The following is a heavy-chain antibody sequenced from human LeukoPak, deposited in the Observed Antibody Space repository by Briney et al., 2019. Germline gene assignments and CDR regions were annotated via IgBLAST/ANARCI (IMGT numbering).Heavy chain of an antibody. Sequence: GGSLRLSRAAPGYTFSSYAMHWVRQAPGKGLERVSVIRGRSGGTYDADSVKGRFTISRDNSKNTVYLQMNSLRAEDTAVYYCVKARMPHCGTDCLESWGQGTLVTVSS. CDR1: GYTFSSYA. J-gene: IGHJ4*02. CDR2: IRGRSGGT. D-gene: IGHD2-21*02. V-gene: IGHV3-23*01. CDR3: VKARMPHCGTDCLES.